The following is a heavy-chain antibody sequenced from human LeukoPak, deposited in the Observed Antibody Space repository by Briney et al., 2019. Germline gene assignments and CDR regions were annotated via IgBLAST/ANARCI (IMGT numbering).Heavy chain of an antibody. J-gene: IGHJ4*02. CDR2: ISVSGNT. CDR3: AKAPVTTCSGAYCYPFDY. D-gene: IGHD2-15*01. Sequence: GGSLRLSCAASGFTFSSYGMSWVRQGPGKGLEWVSAISVSGNTYHADSVKGRFTISRDSSKNTLYLQMNSLRAEDAAVYYCAKAPVTTCSGAYCYPFDYWGRGTLVTVSS. V-gene: IGHV3-23*01. CDR1: GFTFSSYG.